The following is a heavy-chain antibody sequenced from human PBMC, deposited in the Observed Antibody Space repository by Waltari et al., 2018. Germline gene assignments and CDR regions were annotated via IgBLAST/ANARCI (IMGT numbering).Heavy chain of an antibody. CDR2: LWCEGGVE. D-gene: IGHD3-16*01. J-gene: IGHJ4*02. Sequence: QLQLVESGGGVVQPGKSLRLSCAASGFSLSHYGMHWVRRAPGRWRGWVRRLWCEGGVEYYADSVRGRFTISRDNSKNILYLHMNSLRVDDTAVYYCAKDAFGNTYMDHWGQGTLVTVSS. V-gene: IGHV3-30*18. CDR3: AKDAFGNTYMDH. CDR1: GFSLSHYG.